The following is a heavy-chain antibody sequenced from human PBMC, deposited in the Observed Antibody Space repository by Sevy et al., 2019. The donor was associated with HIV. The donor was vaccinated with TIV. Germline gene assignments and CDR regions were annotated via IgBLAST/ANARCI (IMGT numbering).Heavy chain of an antibody. J-gene: IGHJ4*02. CDR3: AKDGGWRKFLDY. CDR2: ISSDGTNK. D-gene: IGHD3-16*01. CDR1: GFSFSSFA. Sequence: GGSLRLSCAASGFSFSSFAMHWVRQAPGKGLEWVTVISSDGTNKYYADSVKGRFTISRDNSKNTLYLQMNSLRTEDTAVYHCAKDGGWRKFLDYWGRGALVTVSS. V-gene: IGHV3-30*18.